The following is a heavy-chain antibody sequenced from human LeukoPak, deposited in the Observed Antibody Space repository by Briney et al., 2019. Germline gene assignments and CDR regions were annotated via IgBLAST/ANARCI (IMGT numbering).Heavy chain of an antibody. CDR2: IIPIFGTA. CDR1: GGTFSSYA. CDR3: ARDWRSIGGDSGSYDI. Sequence: SVKVSCKASGGTFSSYAISWVRQAPGHGLEWMGRIIPIFGTANYAQKFQGRVTITTDESTSTAYMDLSSLRSEDTAVYYCARDWRSIGGDSGSYDIWGQGTMVTVSS. J-gene: IGHJ3*02. D-gene: IGHD1-26*01. V-gene: IGHV1-69*05.